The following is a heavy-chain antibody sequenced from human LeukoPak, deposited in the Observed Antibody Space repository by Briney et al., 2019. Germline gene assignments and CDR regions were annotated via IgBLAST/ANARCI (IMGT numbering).Heavy chain of an antibody. Sequence: GASVKVSCKASGGTLSSYTISWVRQAPGQGLEWMGRIIPILGIANYAQEFQGRVTITADKSTSTAYMELSSLRSEDTAVYYCARDMSGSSHDAFDIWGQGTMVTVSS. CDR2: IIPILGIA. CDR1: GGTLSSYT. D-gene: IGHD1-26*01. CDR3: ARDMSGSSHDAFDI. J-gene: IGHJ3*02. V-gene: IGHV1-69*04.